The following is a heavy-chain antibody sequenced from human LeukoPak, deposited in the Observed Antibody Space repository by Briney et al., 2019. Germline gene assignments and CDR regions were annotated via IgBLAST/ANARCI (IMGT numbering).Heavy chain of an antibody. J-gene: IGHJ2*01. D-gene: IGHD6-13*01. CDR2: ITSTGSAT. V-gene: IGHV3-11*01. CDR3: ARGGVAAASPDWYFDL. CDR1: GFTFSDYY. Sequence: GGSLRLSCEASGFTFSDYYMRWFRQTPGKGLEWVAYITSTGSATYYADSVKGRFSISRDNAKNSLYLQMNSLRAGDTAVYYCARGGVAAASPDWYFDLWGRGTLVTVSS.